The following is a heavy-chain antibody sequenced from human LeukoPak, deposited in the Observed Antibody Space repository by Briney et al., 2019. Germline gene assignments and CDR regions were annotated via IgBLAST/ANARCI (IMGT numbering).Heavy chain of an antibody. Sequence: SETLSLTCTVSGGSVSSGSYYWSWIRQPPGKGLEWIGYIYNSGSTNYNPSLKSRVTISVDTFKNQFSLKLSSVTAADTAVYYCARCYYDSSGYNFDYWGQGTLVTVSS. J-gene: IGHJ4*02. V-gene: IGHV4-61*01. CDR3: ARCYYDSSGYNFDY. CDR2: IYNSGST. D-gene: IGHD3-22*01. CDR1: GGSVSSGSYY.